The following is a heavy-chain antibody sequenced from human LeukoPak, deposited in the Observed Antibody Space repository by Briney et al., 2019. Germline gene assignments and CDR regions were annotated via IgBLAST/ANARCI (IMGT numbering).Heavy chain of an antibody. V-gene: IGHV3-23*01. CDR1: GFTFSSYT. Sequence: GGSLRLSCAASGFTFSSYTMSWVRQAPGKGLEWVSAISDSGGSTYYADSVKGRFTISRDNSKNTLYLQMNSLRAEDTAVYYCAKERGDYGKGFDYWGQGTLVTVSS. CDR2: ISDSGGST. CDR3: AKERGDYGKGFDY. J-gene: IGHJ4*02. D-gene: IGHD4-17*01.